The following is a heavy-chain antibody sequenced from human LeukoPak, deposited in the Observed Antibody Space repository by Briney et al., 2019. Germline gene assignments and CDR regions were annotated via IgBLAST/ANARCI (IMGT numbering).Heavy chain of an antibody. D-gene: IGHD1-26*01. J-gene: IGHJ6*03. CDR2: ISGSGGST. Sequence: GGTLRLSCAASGFTFSSYGMNWVRQTPGKGLEWVSGISGSGGSTYYADSVKGRFTISRDNSKNTLYLQMNSLRAEDTAVYYCAKYCPKVEPPDYMDVWGKGTTVTVS. V-gene: IGHV3-23*01. CDR1: GFTFSSYG. CDR3: AKYCPKVEPPDYMDV.